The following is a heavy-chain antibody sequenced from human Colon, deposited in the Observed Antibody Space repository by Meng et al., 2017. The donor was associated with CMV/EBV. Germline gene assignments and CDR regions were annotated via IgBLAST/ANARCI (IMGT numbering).Heavy chain of an antibody. V-gene: IGHV4-39*07. J-gene: IGHJ4*02. D-gene: IGHD3-16*01. CDR1: GGSVRTSNYY. CDR3: ARNLGDNGWPRFCDY. Sequence: QLQLQESGPALVQPSXXXXLTXXVSGGSVRTSNYYWGWIRQSPGKGLEWIGSIYYTGSTYYNPSLESRVTISVDTSKNQLSLMVSSLTAADTAVYYCARNLGDNGWPRFCDYWGQGTLVTVSS. CDR2: IYYTGST.